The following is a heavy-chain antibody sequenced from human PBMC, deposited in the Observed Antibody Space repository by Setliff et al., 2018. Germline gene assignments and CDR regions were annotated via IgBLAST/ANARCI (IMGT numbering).Heavy chain of an antibody. J-gene: IGHJ5*01. V-gene: IGHV4-59*11. Sequence: PSETLSLTCTVSGGSISSSHSWSWIRQPPGKEMEWIGNVLDTGITNYNPSLEGRVTISVDTSKNQFSLSLTSVTAAGTALYYCARRHLLSWFDSWGQGHLVTVSS. CDR1: GGSISSSHS. CDR3: ARRHLLSWFDS. CDR2: VLDTGIT.